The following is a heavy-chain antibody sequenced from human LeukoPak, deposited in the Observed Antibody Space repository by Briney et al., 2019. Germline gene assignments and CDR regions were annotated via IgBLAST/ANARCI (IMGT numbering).Heavy chain of an antibody. CDR3: ARAWIQLWSFDY. V-gene: IGHV3-21*04. D-gene: IGHD5-18*01. Sequence: GGSLRLSCAASGFTFSSYSMNWVRQAPGKGLEWVSSISSSSSYIYYADSVKGRFTISRHNSKNTLYLQMNSLRAEDTAVYYCARAWIQLWSFDYWGQGTLVTVSS. CDR2: ISSSSSYI. J-gene: IGHJ4*02. CDR1: GFTFSSYS.